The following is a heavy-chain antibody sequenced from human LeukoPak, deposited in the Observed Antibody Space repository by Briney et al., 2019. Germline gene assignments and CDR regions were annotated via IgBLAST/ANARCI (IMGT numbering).Heavy chain of an antibody. D-gene: IGHD3-22*01. J-gene: IGHJ4*02. CDR1: GGSVSSGSYY. V-gene: IGHV4-61*01. Sequence: SETLSLTCTVSGGSVSSGSYYWSWIRQPRGKGLEWIGYIYYSGNTNYNPSLKSRVSISVDTSKNQFSLKLSSVTAADTAVYYCARHYYDNSGYRDWGQGTLVTVSS. CDR2: IYYSGNT. CDR3: ARHYYDNSGYRD.